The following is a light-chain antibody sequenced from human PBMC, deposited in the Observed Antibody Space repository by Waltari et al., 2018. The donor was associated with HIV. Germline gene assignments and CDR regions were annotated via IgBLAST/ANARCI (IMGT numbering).Light chain of an antibody. V-gene: IGKV1-5*03. CDR3: QHNDGWPWT. CDR1: QNIKDY. Sequence: QMTQSPSTLSAFVGDRVPITCRASQNIKDYLAWYQQKPGKAPKLRIYKASTLQSGVPSRFSGSGSGTDFTLTISSLQPDDFATYYCQHNDGWPWTFGQGTKAE. CDR2: KAS. J-gene: IGKJ1*01.